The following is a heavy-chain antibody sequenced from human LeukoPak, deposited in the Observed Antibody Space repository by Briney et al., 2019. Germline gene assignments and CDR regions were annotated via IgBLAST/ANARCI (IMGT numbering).Heavy chain of an antibody. Sequence: GGSLRLSCATSGFTFSDYYMSWIRQAPGKGREWVSYISSSGTYINSADSAKGRFTISRDYPKNSLYLQMSSLRAEDTAVYYCARQGGDILTGYLDYWGQGTLVTVSS. D-gene: IGHD3-9*01. J-gene: IGHJ4*02. V-gene: IGHV3-11*03. CDR3: ARQGGDILTGYLDY. CDR1: GFTFSDYY. CDR2: ISSSGTYI.